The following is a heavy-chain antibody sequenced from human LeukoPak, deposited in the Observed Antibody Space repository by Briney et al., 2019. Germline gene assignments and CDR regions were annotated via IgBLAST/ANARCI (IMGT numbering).Heavy chain of an antibody. CDR3: ARDREVRYYYYGMDV. CDR1: GFTLSSYW. D-gene: IGHD1-1*01. V-gene: IGHV3-74*01. CDR2: ISADGSTI. Sequence: PGGSLRLSCAASGFTLSSYWMFWARQAPGKGLVWVSRISADGSTINYADSVKGRFTISRDNAKNTLYLQMNSLRAEDTAVYYCARDREVRYYYYGMDVWGQGTTVTVSS. J-gene: IGHJ6*02.